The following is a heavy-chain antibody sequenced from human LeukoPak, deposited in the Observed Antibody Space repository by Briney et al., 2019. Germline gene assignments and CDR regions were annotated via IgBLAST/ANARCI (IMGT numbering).Heavy chain of an antibody. D-gene: IGHD4-17*01. Sequence: GGSLRLSCAASGFTFSSYGMHWVRQALGKGLEWAAVMSYDGSNKYYADSVKGRFTISRDNSKNTLYLQMNSLRAEDTAVYYCARDSYGLDYWGQGTLVTVSS. CDR1: GFTFSSYG. CDR3: ARDSYGLDY. V-gene: IGHV3-30*03. J-gene: IGHJ4*02. CDR2: MSYDGSNK.